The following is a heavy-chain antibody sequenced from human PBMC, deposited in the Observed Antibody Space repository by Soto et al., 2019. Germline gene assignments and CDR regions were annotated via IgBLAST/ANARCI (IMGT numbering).Heavy chain of an antibody. CDR1: GFTFSSYA. Sequence: GGSLRLSCAASGFTFSSYAVSWVRQAPGKGLEWVSAISGSGGSTYYADSVKGRSTISRDNSKNTLYLQMNSLRAEDTAVYYCAKIRDSSGYYYDYWGQGTLVTVSS. CDR2: ISGSGGST. V-gene: IGHV3-23*01. CDR3: AKIRDSSGYYYDY. D-gene: IGHD3-22*01. J-gene: IGHJ4*02.